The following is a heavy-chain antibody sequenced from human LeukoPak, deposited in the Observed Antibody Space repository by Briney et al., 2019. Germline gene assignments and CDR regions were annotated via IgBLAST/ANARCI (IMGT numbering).Heavy chain of an antibody. CDR1: GGTFSSYA. V-gene: IGHV1-69*01. J-gene: IGHJ6*02. Sequence: GASVKVSCKASGGTFSSYAISWVRQAPGQGLEWMGGIIPIFGTANYAQKFQGRVTITADESTSTAYMELSSLRSEDTAVYYSARGLLSNIYYYYYGMDVWGQGTTVTVSS. D-gene: IGHD4-11*01. CDR2: IIPIFGTA. CDR3: ARGLLSNIYYYYYGMDV.